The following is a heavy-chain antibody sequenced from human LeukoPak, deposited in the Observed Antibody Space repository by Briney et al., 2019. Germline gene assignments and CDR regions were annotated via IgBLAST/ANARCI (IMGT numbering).Heavy chain of an antibody. J-gene: IGHJ6*02. V-gene: IGHV3-11*01. CDR3: ARDRGVVVVPAPAYGMDV. D-gene: IGHD2-2*01. CDR1: GFTFSDYY. Sequence: GGSLRLSCAASGFTFSDYYMSWIRQAPGKGLEWVSYISSSGSTIYYADSVKGRFTISRDNAKNSLYLQMSSLRAEDTAVYYCARDRGVVVVPAPAYGMDVWGQGTTVTVSS. CDR2: ISSSGSTI.